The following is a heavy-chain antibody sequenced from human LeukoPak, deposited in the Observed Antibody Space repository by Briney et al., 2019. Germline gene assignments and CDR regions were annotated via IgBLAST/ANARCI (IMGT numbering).Heavy chain of an antibody. D-gene: IGHD6-13*01. V-gene: IGHV3-23*01. CDR1: GFTFSSYA. J-gene: IGHJ4*02. CDR3: AKDLRYSSRVHDY. Sequence: GGSLRLSCAASGFTFSSYAMSWVRQAPGKGLEWVSAISGSGGSTYYADSVKGRFTISRDNSKNALYLQMNSLRAEDTAVYYCAKDLRYSSRVHDYWGQGTLVTVSS. CDR2: ISGSGGST.